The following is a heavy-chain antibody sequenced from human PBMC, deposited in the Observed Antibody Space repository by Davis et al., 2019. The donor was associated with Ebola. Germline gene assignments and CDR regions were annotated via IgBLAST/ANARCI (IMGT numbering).Heavy chain of an antibody. V-gene: IGHV3-48*02. CDR2: ISSSSSTI. CDR1: GFTFSRYS. J-gene: IGHJ6*02. CDR3: ASLGELVETNGYYYYYGMDV. D-gene: IGHD2-8*02. Sequence: GGSLRLSCAASGFTFSRYSMNWVRQAPGKGLEWVSYISSSSSTIDYADSVKGRFTISRDNAKNSLYLQMNSLRDEDTAVYYCASLGELVETNGYYYYYGMDVWGQGTTVTVSS.